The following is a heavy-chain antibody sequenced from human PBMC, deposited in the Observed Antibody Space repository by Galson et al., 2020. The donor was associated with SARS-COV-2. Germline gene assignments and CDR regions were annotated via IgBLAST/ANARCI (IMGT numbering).Heavy chain of an antibody. J-gene: IGHJ6*02. D-gene: IGHD5-12*01. V-gene: IGHV4-39*01. CDR1: GGSVSSSSYY. CDR3: TRPGRDNGYSRYLGDEYARDV. CDR2: IYYTGST. Sequence: ASETLSLTCTVSGGSVSSSSYYWGWIRQPPGKGLEWIGSIYYTGSTHYTPSFESRVTISVDTSKHLVSLRLSSVTAADTAVYYCTRPGRDNGYSRYLGDEYARDVWGRGTTVTVSS.